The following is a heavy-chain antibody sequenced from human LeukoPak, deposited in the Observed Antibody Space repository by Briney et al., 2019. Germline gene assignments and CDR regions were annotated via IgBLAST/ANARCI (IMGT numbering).Heavy chain of an antibody. Sequence: PSETLSLTCAVSGYSISSGYYWGWIRQPPGEGLEWIGSIYHSGSTYYNPSLKSRITISVDTSKNQFSLKLSSVTAADTAVYYCARPVSAGATTDAFDIWGQGTMVTVSS. CDR1: GYSISSGYY. J-gene: IGHJ3*02. V-gene: IGHV4-38-2*01. CDR3: ARPVSAGATTDAFDI. CDR2: IYHSGST. D-gene: IGHD1-26*01.